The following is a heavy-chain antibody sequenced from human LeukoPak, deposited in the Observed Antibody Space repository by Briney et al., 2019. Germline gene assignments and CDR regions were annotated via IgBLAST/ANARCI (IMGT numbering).Heavy chain of an antibody. CDR3: ARDKDPWGILNYYYYYMDV. J-gene: IGHJ6*03. CDR2: IYTSGST. Sequence: SQTLSLTCTVSGGSISSGSYYWSWIRQPAGKGLEWIGRIYTSGSTNYNPSLKSRVTISVDTSKNQFSLKLSSVTAADTAVYYCARDKDPWGILNYYYYYMDVWGKGTTVTVSS. V-gene: IGHV4-61*02. D-gene: IGHD2/OR15-2a*01. CDR1: GGSISSGSYY.